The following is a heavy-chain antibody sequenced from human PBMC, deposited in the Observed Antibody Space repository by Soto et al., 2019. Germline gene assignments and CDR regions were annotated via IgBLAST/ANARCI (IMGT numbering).Heavy chain of an antibody. D-gene: IGHD6-13*01. CDR3: ARDPWSSSWFDY. CDR2: ISAYNGNT. V-gene: IGHV1-18*01. J-gene: IGHJ4*02. Sequence: APGEGSRKGSGFTFYSYGISWGRQAPGQGLEWMGWISAYNGNTNYAQKLQGRVTMTTDTSTSTAYMELRSLRSDDTAVYYCARDPWSSSWFDYWGQGTLVTVSS. CDR1: GFTFYSYG.